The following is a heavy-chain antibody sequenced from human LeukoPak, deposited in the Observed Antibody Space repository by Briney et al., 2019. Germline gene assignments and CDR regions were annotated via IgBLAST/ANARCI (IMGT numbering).Heavy chain of an antibody. CDR2: INPSGGRT. V-gene: IGHV1-46*01. CDR1: GYTFTRFY. J-gene: IGHJ4*02. CDR3: ARILTYYYDSSGYYDSVDY. D-gene: IGHD3-22*01. Sequence: GASVKVSCKASGYTFTRFYMHWVRQAPGQGLEWMGIINPSGGRTSYAQKFQGRVTMTRDTSTSTVYMELRSLRSDDTAVYYCARILTYYYDSSGYYDSVDYWGQGTLVTVSS.